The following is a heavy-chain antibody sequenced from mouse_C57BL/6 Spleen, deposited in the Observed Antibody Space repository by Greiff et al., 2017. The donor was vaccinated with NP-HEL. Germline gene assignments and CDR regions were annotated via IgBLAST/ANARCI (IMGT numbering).Heavy chain of an antibody. V-gene: IGHV1-64*01. D-gene: IGHD2-5*01. CDR1: GYTFTSYW. J-gene: IGHJ2*01. Sequence: VQLQQSGAELVKPGASVKLSCKASGYTFTSYWMHWVKQRPGQGLEWIGMIHPNSGSTNYNEKFKSKATLTVDKSSSTAYMQLSSLTSEDSAVYYYARNYYSNPLGYFDYWGQCTTLTVSS. CDR3: ARNYYSNPLGYFDY. CDR2: IHPNSGST.